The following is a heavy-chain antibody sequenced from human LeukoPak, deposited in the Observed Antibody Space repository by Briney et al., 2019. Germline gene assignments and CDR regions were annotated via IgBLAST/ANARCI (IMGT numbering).Heavy chain of an antibody. D-gene: IGHD3-10*01. Sequence: PSETLSLTCAVSGGSISSSNWWSWVRQPPGKGLEWIGEIYHSGSTNYSPSLKSRVTISLDTSRNQFSLKLNSVTAADTAVYYCAKSNGYGLVDIWGQGTMVTVSS. CDR2: IYHSGST. J-gene: IGHJ3*02. CDR3: AKSNGYGLVDI. CDR1: GGSISSSNW. V-gene: IGHV4-4*02.